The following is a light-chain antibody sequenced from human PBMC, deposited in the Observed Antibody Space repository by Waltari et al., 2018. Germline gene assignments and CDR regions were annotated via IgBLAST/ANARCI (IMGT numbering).Light chain of an antibody. CDR3: SSYTSSSLYV. V-gene: IGLV2-14*01. Sequence: QSALTQPASVSGSPGQSITISCTGTSSDVGGYNYVSWYQQHPGKAPKLMIYEVSNRPAGVSNRVSGSKSGNTASLTISGLQAEDEADYYCSSYTSSSLYVFGTGTKVTVL. CDR1: SSDVGGYNY. J-gene: IGLJ1*01. CDR2: EVS.